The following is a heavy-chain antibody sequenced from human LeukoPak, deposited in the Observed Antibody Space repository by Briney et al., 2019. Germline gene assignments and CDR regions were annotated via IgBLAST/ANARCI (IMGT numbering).Heavy chain of an antibody. J-gene: IGHJ6*03. Sequence: GGSLRLSCAASGFTFSSYWMSWVRQAPGKGLEWVANIKQDGSEKYYVDSVKGRFTISRDNAKNSLYLQMNSLRAEDTAVYYCARVAPYCSSTSCYIYYYYYYMDVWGKGTTVTVSS. V-gene: IGHV3-7*04. CDR1: GFTFSSYW. CDR3: ARVAPYCSSTSCYIYYYYYYMDV. D-gene: IGHD2-2*02. CDR2: IKQDGSEK.